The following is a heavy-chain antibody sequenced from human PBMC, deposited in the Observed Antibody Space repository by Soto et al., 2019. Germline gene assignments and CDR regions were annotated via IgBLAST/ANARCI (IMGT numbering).Heavy chain of an antibody. CDR1: GYTFTSYG. CDR2: ISAYDGNT. D-gene: IGHD3-16*01. V-gene: IGHV1-18*01. J-gene: IGHJ5*02. CDR3: ARIMTTLIRFDP. Sequence: AASVKVSCKASGYTFTSYGISWVRQAPGQGLEWMGWISAYDGNTNYAQKLQGRVTMTTDTSTSTAYMELRSLRSDDTAVYYCARIMTTLIRFDPWGQGTLVTVSS.